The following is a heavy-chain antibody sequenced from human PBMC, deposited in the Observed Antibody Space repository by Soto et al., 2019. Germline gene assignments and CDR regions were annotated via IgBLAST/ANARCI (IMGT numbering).Heavy chain of an antibody. D-gene: IGHD4-4*01. CDR1: GFTFSSYI. Sequence: QVQLVESGGSVVQPGRSLRLSCAASGFTFSSYIMHWVRQAPGKGLEWVALISYDGNNKYHADSVKCRFTISRDNSRNTLFLLLNSLRGEDTAVYYCARVGTTYNYYYYGMDVWGQGTTVTVSS. CDR3: ARVGTTYNYYYYGMDV. J-gene: IGHJ6*02. CDR2: ISYDGNNK. V-gene: IGHV3-30-3*01.